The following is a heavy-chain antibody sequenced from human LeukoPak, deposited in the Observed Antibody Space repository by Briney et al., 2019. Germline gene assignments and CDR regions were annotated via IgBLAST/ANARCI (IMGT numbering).Heavy chain of an antibody. J-gene: IGHJ4*02. Sequence: GGSLRLSCAASGFTFRTYFIHWVRQSPGKGLVWVSRIGSDGSSASSAESVKGRFTISRDDSENTLYLQMNSLRAEDTGVYYCARDRGMTTVTLDYWGQGTLVTVSS. CDR2: IGSDGSSA. CDR1: GFTFRTYF. V-gene: IGHV3-74*01. CDR3: ARDRGMTTVTLDY. D-gene: IGHD4-17*01.